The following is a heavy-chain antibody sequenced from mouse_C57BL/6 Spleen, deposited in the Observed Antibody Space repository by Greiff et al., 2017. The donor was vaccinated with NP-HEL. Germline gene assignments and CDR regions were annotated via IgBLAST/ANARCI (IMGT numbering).Heavy chain of an antibody. D-gene: IGHD2-1*01. CDR2: IYPRSGNT. CDR3: AREIYGNLAWFAY. J-gene: IGHJ3*01. CDR1: GYTFTSYG. Sequence: QVQLQQSGAELARPGASVKLSCKASGYTFTSYGISWVKQRPGQGLEWIGEIYPRSGNTYYNEKFKGKATLTADKSSSTAYMELRSLTSEDSAVYFCAREIYGNLAWFAYWGQGTLVTVSA. V-gene: IGHV1-81*01.